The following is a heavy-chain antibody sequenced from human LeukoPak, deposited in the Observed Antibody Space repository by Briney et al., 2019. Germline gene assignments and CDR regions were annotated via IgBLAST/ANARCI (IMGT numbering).Heavy chain of an antibody. CDR2: IYHSGST. Sequence: SETLSLTCAVSGGSFSGSNWWSWVRQPPGKGLEWIGEIYHSGSTNYNPSLKSRVTISVDKSKNQFSLKLSSVTAADTAVYYCARDDYDSSCYYDYWGQGTLVTVSS. CDR1: GGSFSGSNW. CDR3: ARDDYDSSCYYDY. V-gene: IGHV4-4*02. J-gene: IGHJ4*02. D-gene: IGHD3-22*01.